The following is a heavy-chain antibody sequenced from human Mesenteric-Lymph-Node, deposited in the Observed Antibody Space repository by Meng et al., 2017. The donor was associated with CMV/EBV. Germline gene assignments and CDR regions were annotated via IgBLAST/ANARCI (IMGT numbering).Heavy chain of an antibody. CDR1: GGSISSGGYY. V-gene: IGHV4-31*02. CDR2: IYYSGIT. J-gene: IGHJ4*02. CDR3: ARVAATGAAGTVDY. D-gene: IGHD6-13*01. Sequence: SGGSISSGGYYWIWIRQHPGKGLEWIGYIYYSGITYCNPSLRSRVTISVDTSKKQFSLKLNSVTAAHTAVYYCARVAATGAAGTVDYWGQGILVTVSS.